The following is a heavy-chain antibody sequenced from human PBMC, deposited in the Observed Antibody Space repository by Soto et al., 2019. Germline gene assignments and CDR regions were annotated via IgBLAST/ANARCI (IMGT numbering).Heavy chain of an antibody. CDR2: INPNSGGT. CDR1: GYTFTGYY. V-gene: IGHV1-2*04. D-gene: IGHD2-15*01. CDR3: ARGGGGYCSGGSCIDAFDI. J-gene: IGHJ3*02. Sequence: ASVKVSCKASGYTFTGYYMHWVRQAPGQGLEWMGWINPNSGGTNYAQKFQGWVTMTRDTSISTAYMELSRLRSDDTAVYYCARGGGGYCSGGSCIDAFDIWGQGTMVTVSS.